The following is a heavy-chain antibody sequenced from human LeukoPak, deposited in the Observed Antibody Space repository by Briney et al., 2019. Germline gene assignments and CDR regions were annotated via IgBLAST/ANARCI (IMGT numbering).Heavy chain of an antibody. D-gene: IGHD4-17*01. CDR3: ARATGSPYFDY. CDR1: GFTFSSYS. CDR2: IISSSSTI. J-gene: IGHJ4*02. V-gene: IGHV3-48*04. Sequence: GGSLRLSCAASGFTFSSYSMNWVRQAPGKGLEWVSYIISSSSTIYYADSVKGRFTISRDNAKNSLYLQMNSLRAEDTAVYYCARATGSPYFDYWGQGTLVTVSS.